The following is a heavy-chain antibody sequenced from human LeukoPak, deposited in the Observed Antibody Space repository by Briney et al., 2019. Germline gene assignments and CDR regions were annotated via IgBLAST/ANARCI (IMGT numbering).Heavy chain of an antibody. CDR2: INAKSGGT. J-gene: IGHJ4*02. Sequence: ASVKVSCKASGNTFTGYYMHWVRQAPGQGLEWMGRINAKSGGTQYPHHFQGRVTMTRDTSVSTAYMELNSLTSDDTALYYCAREKIVLSSTNLYYFDYWGQGTLVTVSS. CDR3: AREKIVLSSTNLYYFDY. V-gene: IGHV1-2*06. D-gene: IGHD2/OR15-2a*01. CDR1: GNTFTGYY.